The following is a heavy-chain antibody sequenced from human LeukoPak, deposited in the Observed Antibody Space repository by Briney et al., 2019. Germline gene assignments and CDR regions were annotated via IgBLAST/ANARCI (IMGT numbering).Heavy chain of an antibody. Sequence: SETLSLTCTVSGGSISSYYWSWIRQPPGKGLEWIGYIYYSGSTNYNPSLKSRVTISVDTSKNQFSLKLSSVTAADTAVYYCARDIGDDYTNWFDPWGQGTLVIASS. D-gene: IGHD5-24*01. J-gene: IGHJ5*02. CDR3: ARDIGDDYTNWFDP. CDR2: IYYSGST. V-gene: IGHV4-59*01. CDR1: GGSISSYY.